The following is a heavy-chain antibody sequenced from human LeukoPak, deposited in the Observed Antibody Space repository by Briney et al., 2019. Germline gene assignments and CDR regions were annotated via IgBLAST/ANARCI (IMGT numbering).Heavy chain of an antibody. CDR2: ISSSGSTI. CDR3: ARGRHYYDSSGYPLTTWYYYMDV. CDR1: GFTFSDYY. V-gene: IGHV3-11*04. J-gene: IGHJ6*03. Sequence: GGSLRLSCAASGFTFSDYYMSWLRQAPGKGLEWVSYISSSGSTIYYADSVKGRFTISRDNAKNSLYLQMNSLRAEDTAVYYCARGRHYYDSSGYPLTTWYYYMDVWGKGTTVTVSS. D-gene: IGHD3-22*01.